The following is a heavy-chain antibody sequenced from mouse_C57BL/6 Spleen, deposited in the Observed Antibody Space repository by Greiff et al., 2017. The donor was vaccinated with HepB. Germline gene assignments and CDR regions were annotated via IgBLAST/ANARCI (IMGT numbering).Heavy chain of an antibody. CDR2: IYPGNSDT. D-gene: IGHD1-1*01. V-gene: IGHV1-5*01. Sequence: EVQLQQSGTVLARPGASVKMSCKTSGYTFTSYWMHWVKQRPGQGLEWIGAIYPGNSDTSYNQKFKGKAKLTAVTSASTAYMELSSLTNEDSAVYYCTRRGDYYGSSSYWYFDVWGTGTTVTVSS. CDR3: TRRGDYYGSSSYWYFDV. J-gene: IGHJ1*03. CDR1: GYTFTSYW.